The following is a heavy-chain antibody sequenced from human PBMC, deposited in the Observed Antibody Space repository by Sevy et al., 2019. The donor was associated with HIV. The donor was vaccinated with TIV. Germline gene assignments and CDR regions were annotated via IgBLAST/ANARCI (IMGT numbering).Heavy chain of an antibody. CDR1: GYTFTSYG. V-gene: IGHV1-18*04. CDR3: ARGRERYFDWLLKGDYYYGMDV. CDR2: ISAYNGNT. J-gene: IGHJ6*02. D-gene: IGHD3-9*01. Sequence: ASVKVSCKASGYTFTSYGISWVRQAPGQGLEWMGWISAYNGNTNYAQKLQGRVTMTTDTSTSTAYMELRSLRSDDTAEYYCARGRERYFDWLLKGDYYYGMDVWGQGTTVTVSS.